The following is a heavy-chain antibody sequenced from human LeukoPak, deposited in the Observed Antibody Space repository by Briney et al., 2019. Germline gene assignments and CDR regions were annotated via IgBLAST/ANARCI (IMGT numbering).Heavy chain of an antibody. CDR1: GGSISSHY. J-gene: IGHJ4*02. D-gene: IGHD3-22*01. Sequence: SETLSLTCTVSGGSISSHYWSWIRQPPGKGLEWIGYIYYSGSTYYNPSLKSRVTISVDTSKNQFSLKLSSVTAADTAVYYCARGFYYDTPCKIDYWGQGTLVTVSS. V-gene: IGHV4-30-4*01. CDR3: ARGFYYDTPCKIDY. CDR2: IYYSGST.